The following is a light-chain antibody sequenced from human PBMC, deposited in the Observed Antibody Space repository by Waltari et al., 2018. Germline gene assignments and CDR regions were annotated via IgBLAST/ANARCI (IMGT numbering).Light chain of an antibody. V-gene: IGLV2-8*01. CDR2: GVT. CDR1: SSDVGGYNY. CDR3: SSYGGSNNLV. Sequence: QSALTQPPSASGSPGQSVTISCTGTSSDVGGYNYVSWYQQHPGEAPKLMIYGVTMRPSGVPDRFSGSKSGNTASLTVSGLQAEDEADYYCSSYGGSNNLVFGGGTKLTVL. J-gene: IGLJ3*02.